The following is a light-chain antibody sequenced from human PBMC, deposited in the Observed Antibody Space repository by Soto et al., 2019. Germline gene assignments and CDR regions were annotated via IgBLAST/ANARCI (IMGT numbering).Light chain of an antibody. J-gene: IGLJ2*01. Sequence: SYELTQPPSVSVSPGQTARITCSGDALPKQYAYWYQQKPGQAPVLVIYKDIERPSGIPERFSGSSSGTTVTLTISGVQAEDEADYYCQSADSSGTYAHVIFGGGTKLTVL. V-gene: IGLV3-25*03. CDR2: KDI. CDR3: QSADSSGTYAHVI. CDR1: ALPKQY.